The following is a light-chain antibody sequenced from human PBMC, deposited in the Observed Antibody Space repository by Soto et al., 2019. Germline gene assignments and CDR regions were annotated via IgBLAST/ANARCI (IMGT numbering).Light chain of an antibody. CDR2: GAS. CDR1: QRINSE. V-gene: IGKV3-15*01. J-gene: IGKJ2*01. Sequence: EIVMTQSPATLSLSPGESAALSCRASQRINSELAWYKQKPGQPPRLLIYGASTRATGVPARFTGSESGSEFTLTISGLQSEDFAVYYCQQGHNWPLAFGQGTRLEI. CDR3: QQGHNWPLA.